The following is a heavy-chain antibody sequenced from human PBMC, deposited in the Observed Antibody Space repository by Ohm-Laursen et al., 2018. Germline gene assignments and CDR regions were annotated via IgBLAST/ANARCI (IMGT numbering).Heavy chain of an antibody. CDR1: GGSLRNYY. CDR3: VLYSSFSVS. V-gene: IGHV4-59*08. CDR2: IYYNGNP. J-gene: IGHJ5*02. D-gene: IGHD6-6*01. Sequence: GTLSLTCTVSGGSLRNYYWSWIRQPPGKGLEWIGYIYYNGNPRYNPSLESRVTISVDPSKNQFSLKPNSVTAADTALYYCVLYSSFSVSWGQGTLVTVSS.